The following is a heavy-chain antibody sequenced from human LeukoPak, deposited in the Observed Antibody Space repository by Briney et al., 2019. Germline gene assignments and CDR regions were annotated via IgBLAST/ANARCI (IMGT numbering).Heavy chain of an antibody. CDR2: IKPDGSGK. J-gene: IGHJ4*02. CDR1: GCSFSSYW. V-gene: IGHV3-7*01. Sequence: PGGSLRLSCAASGCSFSSYWMTWVRQAPGKGPEWVANIKPDGSGKHYVNSVKGRFTISRDNAKSSLYLQMDSLRVEDTAVYYCSSQPAVIDLDFWGQGALVTVSS. CDR3: SSQPAVIDLDF. D-gene: IGHD2/OR15-2a*01.